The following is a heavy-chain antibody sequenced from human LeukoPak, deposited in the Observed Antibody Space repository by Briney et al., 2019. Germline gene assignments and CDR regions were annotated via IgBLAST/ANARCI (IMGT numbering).Heavy chain of an antibody. D-gene: IGHD7-27*01. J-gene: IGHJ6*03. Sequence: GGSLRLSCAASGFTFSDYGMHWVRQTPGKGLECVAFIRYDGNDKYFADSMKGRFTVSRDNSKNTLYLQMNNLRAEDTAVYYCAKLGINYYYMDVWGKGTTVTISS. CDR2: IRYDGNDK. V-gene: IGHV3-30*02. CDR1: GFTFSDYG. CDR3: AKLGINYYYMDV.